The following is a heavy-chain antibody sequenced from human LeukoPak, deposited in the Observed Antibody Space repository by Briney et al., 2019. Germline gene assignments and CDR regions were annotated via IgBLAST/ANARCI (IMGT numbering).Heavy chain of an antibody. CDR1: GGSISSGGYY. J-gene: IGHJ3*02. CDR2: IYHSGST. D-gene: IGHD2-2*01. V-gene: IGHV4-30-2*01. Sequence: TLSLTCTVSGGSISSGGYYWSWIRQPPGKGLEWIGYIYHSGSTYYNPSLKSRVTISVDRSKNQFSLKLSSVTAADTAVYYCASPYLGYCSSTSCYEALVWAFDIWGQGTMVTVSS. CDR3: ASPYLGYCSSTSCYEALVWAFDI.